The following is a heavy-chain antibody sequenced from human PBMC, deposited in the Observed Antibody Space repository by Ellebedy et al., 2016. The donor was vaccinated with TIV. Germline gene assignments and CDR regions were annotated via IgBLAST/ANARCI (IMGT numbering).Heavy chain of an antibody. Sequence: GESLKISCAASGFTFSSYAMHWVRQAPGKGLEWVSLISGDGGSTYYADSVKGRFTISRDNSKNSLYLQMNSLRTEDTALYYCAKGAPAYCGGDCYPGGFDYWGQGTLVTVSS. CDR1: GFTFSSYA. CDR2: ISGDGGST. J-gene: IGHJ4*02. CDR3: AKGAPAYCGGDCYPGGFDY. V-gene: IGHV3-43*02. D-gene: IGHD2-21*02.